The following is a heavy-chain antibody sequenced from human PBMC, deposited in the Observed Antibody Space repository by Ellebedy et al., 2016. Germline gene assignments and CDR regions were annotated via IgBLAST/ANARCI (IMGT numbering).Heavy chain of an antibody. Sequence: GGSLRLXCAASGFTFRSYWMHWVRQVPGKGLVWVSRINTDGTYTNYADSVEGRFTISRDNARNTVTLQMDALRAEDAGIYYCTRPARDWSGFSTGHWGRGTPVTVSS. CDR1: GFTFRSYW. CDR2: INTDGTYT. D-gene: IGHD3-3*01. V-gene: IGHV3-74*01. CDR3: TRPARDWSGFSTGH. J-gene: IGHJ1*01.